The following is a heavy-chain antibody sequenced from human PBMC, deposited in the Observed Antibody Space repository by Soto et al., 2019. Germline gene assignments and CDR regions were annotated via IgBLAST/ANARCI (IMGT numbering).Heavy chain of an antibody. CDR1: GGSFSSSGYY. J-gene: IGHJ5*01. Sequence: QVQLQESGPGLVKPSETVSLTCTVSGGSFSSSGYYWSWIRQRPGKGLEWIGYIHNSGNTYYNPSLKNGVTNPRTMSENQLALRVTSVTPADTPVYYCARESGRAWNDIASGGQETLFT. CDR3: ARESGRAWNDIAS. V-gene: IGHV4-31*03. D-gene: IGHD1-1*01. CDR2: IHNSGNT.